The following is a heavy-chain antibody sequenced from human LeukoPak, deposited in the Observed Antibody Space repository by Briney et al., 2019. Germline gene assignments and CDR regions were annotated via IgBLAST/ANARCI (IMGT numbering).Heavy chain of an antibody. J-gene: IGHJ4*02. V-gene: IGHV4-34*01. CDR3: ARGSIVGAHFEF. CDR2: INHSGST. D-gene: IGHD1-26*01. CDR1: GGSFSGYY. Sequence: SENLSLTCAVYGGSFSGYYWSWIRQPPGKGLEWIGEINHSGSTNYNPSLKSRVTILVDTSKNQFSLKLSSVTAADTAVYYCARGSIVGAHFEFWGQGTLVTVSS.